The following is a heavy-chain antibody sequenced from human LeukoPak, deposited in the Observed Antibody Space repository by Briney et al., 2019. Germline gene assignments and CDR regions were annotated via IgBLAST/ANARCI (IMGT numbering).Heavy chain of an antibody. CDR1: GVSVSTNSVA. V-gene: IGHV6-1*01. Sequence: SQTLSLTCAISGVSVSTNSVAWSWLRQSQSRGLEWLGRTYYRSKWFNDYAVSVRSRITITPDTSKNQFSLQLNSVTPEDTAVYYCAREGRCGGDCYYDYWGQGTLVTVSS. J-gene: IGHJ4*02. D-gene: IGHD2-21*02. CDR3: AREGRCGGDCYYDY. CDR2: TYYRSKWFN.